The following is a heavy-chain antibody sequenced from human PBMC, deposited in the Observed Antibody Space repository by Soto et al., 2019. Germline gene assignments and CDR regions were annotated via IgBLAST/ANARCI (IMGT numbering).Heavy chain of an antibody. Sequence: ASVKVSCKASGNTFTNYYIHWVRQAPGQGLEWMGTINPSGGHTTYAQKLQGRVTMTTDTSTSTAYMELRSLRSDDTAVYYCARGDCGGDCYYYWGQGTQVTVSS. J-gene: IGHJ4*02. CDR3: ARGDCGGDCYYY. CDR2: INPSGGHT. V-gene: IGHV1-46*01. CDR1: GNTFTNYY. D-gene: IGHD2-21*02.